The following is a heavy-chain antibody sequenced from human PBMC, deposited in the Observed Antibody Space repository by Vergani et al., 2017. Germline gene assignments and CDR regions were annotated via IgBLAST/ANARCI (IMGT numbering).Heavy chain of an antibody. V-gene: IGHV3-21*01. CDR3: ARDLGDYGDYVDY. CDR1: GFTFSSYS. Sequence: EVQLVESGGGLVKPGGSLRLSCAASGFTFSSYSMNWVRQAPGKGLEWVSSISSSSSYIYYADSVKGRFTISRDNAKNSLYLQMNSLRAEDTAVYYCARDLGDYGDYVDYWGQGTLVTVSS. J-gene: IGHJ4*02. D-gene: IGHD4-17*01. CDR2: ISSSSSYI.